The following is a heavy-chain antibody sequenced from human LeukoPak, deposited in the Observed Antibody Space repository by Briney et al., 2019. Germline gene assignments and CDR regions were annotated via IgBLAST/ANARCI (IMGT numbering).Heavy chain of an antibody. Sequence: PWETLSLTCAVYGGSFSGYYWSWIRQPPGKGLEWIGEINHSGSTNYNPSLKSRVTISVDTSKNQFSLKLSSVTAADTAVYYCARARRSSIAGRPRDFDYWGPGTLVTVSS. CDR3: ARARRSSIAGRPRDFDY. D-gene: IGHD6-6*01. V-gene: IGHV4-34*01. CDR1: GGSFSGYY. CDR2: INHSGST. J-gene: IGHJ4*02.